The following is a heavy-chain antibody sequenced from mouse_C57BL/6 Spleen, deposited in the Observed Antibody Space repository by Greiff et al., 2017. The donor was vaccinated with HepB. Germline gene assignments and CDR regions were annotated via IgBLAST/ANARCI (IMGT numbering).Heavy chain of an antibody. CDR2: IDPSDSYT. CDR1: GYTFTSYW. CDR3: ARSGSRDY. V-gene: IGHV1-69*01. Sequence: QVQLKQPGAELVMPGASVKLSCKASGYTFTSYWMHWVKQRPGQGLEWIGEIDPSDSYTNYNQKFKGKSTLTVDKSSSTAYMQLSSLTSEDSAVYYCARSGSRDYWGQGTTLTVSS. D-gene: IGHD1-1*01. J-gene: IGHJ2*01.